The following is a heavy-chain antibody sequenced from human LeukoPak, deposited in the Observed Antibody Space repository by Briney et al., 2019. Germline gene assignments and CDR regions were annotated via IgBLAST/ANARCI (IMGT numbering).Heavy chain of an antibody. CDR2: ISSSSSYI. V-gene: IGHV3-21*01. CDR1: GFTFSSYS. Sequence: GGSLRLSCAASGFTFSSYSMNRVRQAPGKGLEWVSSISSSSSYIYYADSVKGRFTISRDNAKNSLYLQMNSLRAEDTAVYYCARAEYYYDSSGYRFDYWGQGTLVTVSS. CDR3: ARAEYYYDSSGYRFDY. J-gene: IGHJ4*02. D-gene: IGHD3-22*01.